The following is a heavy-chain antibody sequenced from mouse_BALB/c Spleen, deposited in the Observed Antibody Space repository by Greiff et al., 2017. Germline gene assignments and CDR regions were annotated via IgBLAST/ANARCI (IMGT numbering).Heavy chain of an antibody. V-gene: IGHV14-3*02. J-gene: IGHJ4*01. CDR2: IDPANGNT. CDR3: ARFDYAMDY. CDR1: GFNIKDTY. Sequence: VHVKQSGAELVKPGASVKLSCTASGFNIKDTYMHWVKQRPEQGLEWIGRIDPANGNTKYDPKFQGKATITADTSSNTAYLQLSSLTSEDTAVYYCARFDYAMDYWGQGTSVTVSS.